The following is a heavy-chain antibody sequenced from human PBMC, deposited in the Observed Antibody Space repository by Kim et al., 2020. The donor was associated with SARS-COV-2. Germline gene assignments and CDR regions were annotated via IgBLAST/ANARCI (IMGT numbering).Heavy chain of an antibody. V-gene: IGHV3-23*01. J-gene: IGHJ5*02. Sequence: GGSLRLSCAASGFTFSNFDMSWVRQAPGKGLEWVSNIRDSGTSLYYAESVKGRFTISRDNSKNTLYLQRNTLRAEDTAGYYCAREQYSSSSTNWFDPWGQGTLVTVST. D-gene: IGHD6-6*01. CDR2: IRDSGTSL. CDR3: AREQYSSSSTNWFDP. CDR1: GFTFSNFD.